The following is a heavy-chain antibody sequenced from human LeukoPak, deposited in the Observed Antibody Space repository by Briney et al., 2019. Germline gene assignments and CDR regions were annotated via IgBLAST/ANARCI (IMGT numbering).Heavy chain of an antibody. Sequence: GGSLGLSCAASGFTFDDYAMHWVRQGPGKGLEWVSVISWDGGSTYYADSVKGRFTISRDNSKKSLYLQMNSLRAEDTALYYCAKGIQLWGHYMDVWGKGTTVTVSS. CDR3: AKGIQLWGHYMDV. V-gene: IGHV3-43D*03. CDR1: GFTFDDYA. D-gene: IGHD5-18*01. J-gene: IGHJ6*03. CDR2: ISWDGGST.